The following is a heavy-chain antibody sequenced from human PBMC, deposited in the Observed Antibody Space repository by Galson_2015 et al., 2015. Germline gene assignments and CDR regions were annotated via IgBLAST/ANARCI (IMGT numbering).Heavy chain of an antibody. Sequence: QSGAEVKKPGESLRISCKGSGYSFPSYWISWVRQMPGKGLEWMGRLDPSGSYTNYSPSFQGHVTISADKSISTAYLQWSSLKASDTAMYYCARHEDGDLTAYDAFDIWGQGTMVTVSS. J-gene: IGHJ3*02. CDR3: ARHEDGDLTAYDAFDI. CDR2: LDPSGSYT. CDR1: GYSFPSYW. D-gene: IGHD4-17*01. V-gene: IGHV5-10-1*01.